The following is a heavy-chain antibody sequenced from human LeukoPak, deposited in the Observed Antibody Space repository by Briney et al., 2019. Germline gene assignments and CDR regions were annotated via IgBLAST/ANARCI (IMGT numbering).Heavy chain of an antibody. J-gene: IGHJ5*02. Sequence: ASVKVSCKASGGTFSSYAISWVRQAPGQGLEWMGGIIPIFGTANYAQKFQGRVTITADVSTGTAYMELSSLRFEDTAVYYCARDRPGRYCSTISCYSASPFDPWGQGTLVTVSS. CDR2: IIPIFGTA. D-gene: IGHD2-2*02. V-gene: IGHV1-69*13. CDR3: ARDRPGRYCSTISCYSASPFDP. CDR1: GGTFSSYA.